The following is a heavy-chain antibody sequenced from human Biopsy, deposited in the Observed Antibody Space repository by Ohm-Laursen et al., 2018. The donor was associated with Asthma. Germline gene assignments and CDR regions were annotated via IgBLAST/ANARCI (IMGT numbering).Heavy chain of an antibody. D-gene: IGHD1-1*01. Sequence: SLRLSCAASGFAVSRDYMFWVRQAPGKGLEWVGVISKDASTQDYADSVKGRFTMARDNSKNTLDLQMNSLREEDAAVYYCVRDGTDDAFDIWGQGTVVSVSS. CDR2: ISKDASTQ. J-gene: IGHJ3*02. CDR1: GFAVSRDY. CDR3: VRDGTDDAFDI. V-gene: IGHV3-30*01.